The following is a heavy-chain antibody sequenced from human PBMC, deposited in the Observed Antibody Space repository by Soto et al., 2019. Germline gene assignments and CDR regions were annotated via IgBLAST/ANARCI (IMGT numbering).Heavy chain of an antibody. V-gene: IGHV3-11*06. CDR1: GFTFSDYY. CDR2: ISSSSTYT. D-gene: IGHD2-8*01. J-gene: IGHJ6*02. CDR3: ARDLGVRVTKTKARNGMGV. Sequence: GGSLRLSCAASGFTFSDYYMNWIRQAPGKGLEWVSYISSSSTYTNYADSVKGRFTISRDNAKNSLYLQVNSLRAEDTAVYYCARDLGVRVTKTKARNGMGVWGQGTTVTVSS.